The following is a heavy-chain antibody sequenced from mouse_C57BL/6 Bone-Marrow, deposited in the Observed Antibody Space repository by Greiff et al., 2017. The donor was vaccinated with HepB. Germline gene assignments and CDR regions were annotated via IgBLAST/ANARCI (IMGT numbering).Heavy chain of an antibody. Sequence: EVQLQQSGAELVKPGASVKLSCTASGFNIKDYYMHWVKQRTEQGLEWIGRIDPEDGETKYAPKFQEKATMTADTSSNTAYLQLSSLTSEDTAVYYCARWEGYGSSPMDYWGQGTSVTVSS. CDR3: ARWEGYGSSPMDY. CDR1: GFNIKDYY. D-gene: IGHD1-1*01. V-gene: IGHV14-2*01. CDR2: IDPEDGET. J-gene: IGHJ4*01.